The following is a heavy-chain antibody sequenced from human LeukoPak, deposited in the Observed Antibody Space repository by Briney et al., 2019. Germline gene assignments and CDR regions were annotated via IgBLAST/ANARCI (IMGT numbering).Heavy chain of an antibody. J-gene: IGHJ2*01. D-gene: IGHD5-24*01. CDR3: AKDGKAWLQIVDWYFDL. CDR2: ISWDGGST. Sequence: PGGSLRLSCAASGFTFDDYTMHWVRQAPGKGLEWVSLISWDGGSTYYADSVKGRFTISRDNSKNFLYLQMNSLRTEDTALYYCAKDGKAWLQIVDWYFDLWGRGTLVTVSS. CDR1: GFTFDDYT. V-gene: IGHV3-43*01.